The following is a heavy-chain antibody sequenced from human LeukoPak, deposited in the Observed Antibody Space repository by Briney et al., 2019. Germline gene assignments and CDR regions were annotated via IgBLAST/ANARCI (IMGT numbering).Heavy chain of an antibody. Sequence: PGGSLRLSCAASGFTFSSYSMNWVRQAPGKGLEWVSYISSSSSTIYYADSVKGRFTISRDNAKNSLYLQMNSPRAEDTAVYYCARVELVRGNYYYYGMDVWGQGTTVTVSS. CDR1: GFTFSSYS. J-gene: IGHJ6*02. CDR2: ISSSSSTI. V-gene: IGHV3-48*01. D-gene: IGHD6-6*01. CDR3: ARVELVRGNYYYYGMDV.